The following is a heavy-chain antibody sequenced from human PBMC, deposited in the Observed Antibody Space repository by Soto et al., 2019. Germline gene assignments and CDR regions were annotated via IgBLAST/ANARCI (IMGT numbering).Heavy chain of an antibody. J-gene: IGHJ6*02. CDR2: IVVGSDNT. CDR1: GFTFPSSA. V-gene: IGHV1-58*02. Sequence: SGKVSCKTSGFTFPSSAIQWVRQARGQRIEWIGWIVVGSDNTNYAQKFQERVTITRDLSTNTIYMDLSGLRSADMTVHQSAAYPSFSHNYYYGAMCVRG. CDR3: AAYPSFSHNYYYGAMCV.